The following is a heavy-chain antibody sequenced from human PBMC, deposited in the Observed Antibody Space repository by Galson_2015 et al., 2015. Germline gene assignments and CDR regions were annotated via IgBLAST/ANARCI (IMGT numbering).Heavy chain of an antibody. V-gene: IGHV3-23*01. CDR2: ISDNGRTT. D-gene: IGHD3-22*01. Sequence: SLRLSCAASGFTFRSYDMSWVRQAPGKGLEWVSGISDNGRTTDYADSVKGRFTISRDNSKNTLDLQMNSLRGEDTAIYYCAKDLLDSSGSFRDSYYFDSWGQGTLVTVSS. J-gene: IGHJ4*02. CDR3: AKDLLDSSGSFRDSYYFDS. CDR1: GFTFRSYD.